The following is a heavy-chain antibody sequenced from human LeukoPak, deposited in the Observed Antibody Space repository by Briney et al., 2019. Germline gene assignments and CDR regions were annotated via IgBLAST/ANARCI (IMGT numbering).Heavy chain of an antibody. CDR3: ARSILHSGGSCCWYYFDY. Sequence: PSETLSLTCSVPGGFISNHYWSWIRQPPGKGPEWIDYIYYSGTTNYNPSLKSRVTLSVDTSKNQFSLKLSSVTAADTAVCYCARSILHSGGSCCWYYFDYWGQGTLVTVSS. V-gene: IGHV4-59*11. CDR2: IYYSGTT. CDR1: GGFISNHY. D-gene: IGHD2-15*01. J-gene: IGHJ4*02.